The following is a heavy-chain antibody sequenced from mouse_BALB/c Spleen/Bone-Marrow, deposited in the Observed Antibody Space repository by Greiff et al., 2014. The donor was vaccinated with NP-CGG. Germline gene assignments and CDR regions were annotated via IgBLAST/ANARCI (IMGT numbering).Heavy chain of an antibody. Sequence: VQLQQSGAELVKPGASVKLSCTASGFNIKDTYMHWVKQRPEQGLEWIGRIDPANGNTKYDPKFQGKATITADTSSNTAYLQLSSLTTEDTADDYCANYYDGSSGFAYWGQGTLVTVSA. CDR2: IDPANGNT. V-gene: IGHV14-3*02. D-gene: IGHD1-1*01. CDR1: GFNIKDTY. CDR3: ANYYDGSSGFAY. J-gene: IGHJ3*01.